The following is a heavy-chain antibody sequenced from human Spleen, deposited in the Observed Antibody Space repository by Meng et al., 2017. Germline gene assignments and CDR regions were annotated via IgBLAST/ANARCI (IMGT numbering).Heavy chain of an antibody. J-gene: IGHJ4*02. V-gene: IGHV6-1*01. D-gene: IGHD5-18*01. CDR2: TYYRSKWYN. Sequence: QLHLQQSGPGLVKPSQTLSLTCAISGDSVSSKSAAWNWIRQSPSRGLEWLGRTYYRSKWYNDYALSLKSRVTINPDTSKNQFSLQLNSVTPEDTAVYYCARVLQRGYSYGPFDYWGQGTLVTVSS. CDR1: GDSVSSKSAA. CDR3: ARVLQRGYSYGPFDY.